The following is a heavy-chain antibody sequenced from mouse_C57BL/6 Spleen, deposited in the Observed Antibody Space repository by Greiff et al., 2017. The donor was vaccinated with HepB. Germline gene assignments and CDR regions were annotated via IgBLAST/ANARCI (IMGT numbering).Heavy chain of an antibody. J-gene: IGHJ4*01. Sequence: QVQLKQPGAELVRPGSSVKLSCKASGYTFTSYWMDWVKQRPGQGLEWIGNIYPSDSETHYNQKFKDKATLTVDKSSSTAYMQLSSLTSEDSAVYYCARGTTVAYAMDYWGQGTSVTVSS. D-gene: IGHD1-1*01. CDR2: IYPSDSET. CDR1: GYTFTSYW. V-gene: IGHV1-61*01. CDR3: ARGTTVAYAMDY.